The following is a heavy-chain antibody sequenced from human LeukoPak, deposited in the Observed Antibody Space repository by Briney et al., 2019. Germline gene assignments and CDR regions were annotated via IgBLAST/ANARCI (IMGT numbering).Heavy chain of an antibody. J-gene: IGHJ4*02. D-gene: IGHD6-13*01. V-gene: IGHV3-66*02. CDR2: IYSGGST. Sequence: GGSLRLSCAASGFTVSSNYMSWVRQAPGKGLEWVSVIYSGGSTYYADSVKGRFTISRDNSKNTLYLQMNSLRAEDTAVYYCARGGVDGSSWYKYYFDYWGQGTLVTVSS. CDR3: ARGGVDGSSWYKYYFDY. CDR1: GFTVSSNY.